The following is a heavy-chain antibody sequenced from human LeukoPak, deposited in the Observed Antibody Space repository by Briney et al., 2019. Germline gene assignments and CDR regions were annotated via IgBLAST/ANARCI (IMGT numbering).Heavy chain of an antibody. D-gene: IGHD3-22*01. V-gene: IGHV4-39*07. CDR3: ARGPYSYDSSGAFDI. Sequence: SETLSLTCTVSGASITNSAYHWGWIRQPPGKGLEWIGRISSSGSTNYNPSLKSRVTISVDTSKNQFSLKLSSVTAADTAVYFCARGPYSYDSSGAFDIWGQGTMVTVSS. CDR2: ISSSGST. CDR1: GASITNSAYH. J-gene: IGHJ3*02.